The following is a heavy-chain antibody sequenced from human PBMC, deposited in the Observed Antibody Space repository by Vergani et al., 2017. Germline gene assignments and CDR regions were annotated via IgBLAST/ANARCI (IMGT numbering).Heavy chain of an antibody. CDR2: IIPIFVTA. V-gene: IGHV1-69*12. Sequence: QFQLVQSGAEVKKPGSSVKVSCKASGGTFSSYAISWVRQATGQGLEWIGGIIPIFVTAHYAQKFQGIVTITADECTSTAYIELSSLRSEDTAVYYCVIDHYGSGSYYNYYDYYGMVVWGQGTTVTVSS. CDR1: GGTFSSYA. J-gene: IGHJ6*02. D-gene: IGHD3-10*01. CDR3: VIDHYGSGSYYNYYDYYGMVV.